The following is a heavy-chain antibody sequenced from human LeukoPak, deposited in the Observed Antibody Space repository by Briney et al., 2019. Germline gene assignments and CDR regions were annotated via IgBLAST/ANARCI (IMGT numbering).Heavy chain of an antibody. V-gene: IGHV1-58*02. CDR3: ATFIAAYDAFDI. J-gene: IGHJ3*02. Sequence: ASVKVSCKASGFTFTSSAMQWVRQARGQRLEWIGWIVVGSGNTNYAQKFQERVTITRDMSTSTAYMELSSLRSEDTAVYYCATFIAAYDAFDIWGQGTMVTVSS. D-gene: IGHD6-25*01. CDR2: IVVGSGNT. CDR1: GFTFTSSA.